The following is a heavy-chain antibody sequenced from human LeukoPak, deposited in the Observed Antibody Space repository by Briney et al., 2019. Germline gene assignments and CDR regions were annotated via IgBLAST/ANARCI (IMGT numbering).Heavy chain of an antibody. V-gene: IGHV3-30*02. CDR2: IRYDGSKK. D-gene: IGHD3-22*01. J-gene: IGHJ3*02. CDR1: GFTFSSYG. CDR3: AKDFGYYYDSSANSDAFDI. Sequence: GGSLRLSCAASGFTFSSYGMHWVRQAPGKGLEWVAFIRYDGSKKYYADSVKGRFTISRDNSKNTLYLQMNSLRAEDTAVYYCAKDFGYYYDSSANSDAFDIWGQGTMVTVSS.